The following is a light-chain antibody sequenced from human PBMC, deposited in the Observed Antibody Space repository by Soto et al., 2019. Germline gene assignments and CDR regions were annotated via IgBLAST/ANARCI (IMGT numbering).Light chain of an antibody. V-gene: IGKV1-5*01. CDR3: QQYYTSWT. J-gene: IGKJ1*01. CDR1: QSISSW. CDR2: DAS. Sequence: DIQMTQSPSTLSASVGARVTITCRASQSISSWLAWYQQKPGKAPKVLIYDASSLASGVPSRFSGSGSGTDFTLTSSSLQPDDFASYSCQQYYTSWTFGQGTKVDIK.